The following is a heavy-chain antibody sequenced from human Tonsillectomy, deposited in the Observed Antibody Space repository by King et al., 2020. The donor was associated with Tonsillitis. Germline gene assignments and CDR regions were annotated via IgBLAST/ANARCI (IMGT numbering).Heavy chain of an antibody. CDR2: LSHDGSAK. V-gene: IGHV3-33*05. J-gene: IGHJ3*01. CDR3: ANLAIDSFDV. Sequence: VQLVESGGGVVQPGGSLRLSCAASGFIFSDYGMHWVRQAPGKGLACVASLSHDGSAKYYADSVKGRVTISRDNSKNKVYLQMNSLRAEDTAIYYCANLAIDSFDVWGQGTKVTVSS. CDR1: GFIFSDYG.